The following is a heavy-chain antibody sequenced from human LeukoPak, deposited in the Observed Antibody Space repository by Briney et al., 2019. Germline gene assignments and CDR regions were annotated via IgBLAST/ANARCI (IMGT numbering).Heavy chain of an antibody. CDR1: GGSFSGYY. CDR3: ASLLSAAGFDY. J-gene: IGHJ4*02. CDR2: INHSGST. D-gene: IGHD6-19*01. Sequence: PSETLSLTCAVYGGSFSGYYWSWIRQPPGKGLEWIGEINHSGSTYYNPSLKSRVTISVDSSKNQFSLKLTSVTAADTAVYYCASLLSAAGFDYWGQGTLVTVSS. V-gene: IGHV4-34*01.